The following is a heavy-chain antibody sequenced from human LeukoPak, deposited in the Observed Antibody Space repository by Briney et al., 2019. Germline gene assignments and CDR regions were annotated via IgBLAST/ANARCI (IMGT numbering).Heavy chain of an antibody. CDR2: ISSSSSYI. Sequence: GGSLRLSCAASGFTFSSYSMNWVRQAPGKGLEWVSSISSSSSYIHYADSVKGRFTISRDNAKNSLYLQMNSLRAEDTAVYYCAREAEAVAGYFDYWGQGTLVTVSS. V-gene: IGHV3-21*01. J-gene: IGHJ4*02. CDR3: AREAEAVAGYFDY. D-gene: IGHD6-19*01. CDR1: GFTFSSYS.